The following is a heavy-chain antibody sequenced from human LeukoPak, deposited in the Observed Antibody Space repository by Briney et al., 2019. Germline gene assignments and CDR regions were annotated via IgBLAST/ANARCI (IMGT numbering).Heavy chain of an antibody. J-gene: IGHJ5*02. Sequence: PGGSLRLSCAASGFTFDDYVMSWVRQAPGKGLEWVSGINWNGGSTRYADSVKGRFTISRDNAKNSLYLQMNSLRAEDTALYYCARDNSVRDEAWWFNPWGQGTLVTVSS. V-gene: IGHV3-20*04. D-gene: IGHD5-24*01. CDR2: INWNGGST. CDR1: GFTFDDYV. CDR3: ARDNSVRDEAWWFNP.